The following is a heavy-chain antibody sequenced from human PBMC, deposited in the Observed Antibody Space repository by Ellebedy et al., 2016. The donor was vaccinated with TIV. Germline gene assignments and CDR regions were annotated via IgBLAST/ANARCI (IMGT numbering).Heavy chain of an antibody. J-gene: IGHJ6*02. CDR3: ARGFDGSGSYYYYGMDV. CDR1: GGTFSTYA. V-gene: IGHV1-8*01. D-gene: IGHD3-10*01. Sequence: ASVKVSCKASGGTFSTYAISWVRQATGQGLEWMGWMNPNSGNTGYAQKFQGRVTMTRNTSISTAYMELSSLISDDTAVYYCARGFDGSGSYYYYGMDVWGQGTTVTVSS. CDR2: MNPNSGNT.